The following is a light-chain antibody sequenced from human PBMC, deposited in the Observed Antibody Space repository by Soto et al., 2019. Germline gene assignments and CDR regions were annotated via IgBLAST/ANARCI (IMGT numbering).Light chain of an antibody. CDR1: QSVSSSY. CDR3: QQYDTSPWT. J-gene: IGKJ1*01. Sequence: EIVLTQSPGTLSLSPGDRATLSCRASQSVSSSYLAWYQHEPGQAPRLLIYGASSRAPGIPDGFSGSGSGTDFTLTISRLEPEYFAVYYCQQYDTSPWTFGQGTKVEIK. CDR2: GAS. V-gene: IGKV3-20*01.